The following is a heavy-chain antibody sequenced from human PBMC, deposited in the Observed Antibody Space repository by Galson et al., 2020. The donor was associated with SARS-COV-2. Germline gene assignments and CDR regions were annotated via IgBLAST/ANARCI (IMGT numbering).Heavy chain of an antibody. CDR1: LGSMTSHY. Sequence: ETSETLSLTCTVSLGSMTSHYWSWVRQPPGKGLEWIGYIDSSGSTTYIPSLRSRVTISIDTSKNQFSLKLTSVTAADTAVYYCAKLAEGRRSSEDYGGQGTLVSVSS. CDR2: IDSSGST. CDR3: AKLAEGRRSSEDY. J-gene: IGHJ4*02. V-gene: IGHV4-59*08. D-gene: IGHD1-26*01.